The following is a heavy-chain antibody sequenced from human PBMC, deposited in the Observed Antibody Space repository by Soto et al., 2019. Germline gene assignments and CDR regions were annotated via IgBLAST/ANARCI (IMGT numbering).Heavy chain of an antibody. J-gene: IGHJ4*02. Sequence: GGSLRLSCAASGFTFSSYGMHWVRQAPGKGLEWVAVISYDGSNKYYADSVKGRFTIPRDNSKNTLYLQMNSLRAEDTAVYYCAKDEGGVAGSYYFDYWGQGTLVTVSS. V-gene: IGHV3-30*18. CDR1: GFTFSSYG. CDR3: AKDEGGVAGSYYFDY. D-gene: IGHD6-19*01. CDR2: ISYDGSNK.